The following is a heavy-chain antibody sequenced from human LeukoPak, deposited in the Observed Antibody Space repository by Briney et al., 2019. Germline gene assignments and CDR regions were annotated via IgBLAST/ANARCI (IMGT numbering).Heavy chain of an antibody. CDR1: GYTFTGYY. J-gene: IGHJ4*02. Sequence: GASVKVSCKASGYTFTGYYIHWVRQAPGQGLEWMGRINPDSGGTNYAQKFQGRVTMTRDTSITTAYMELSSLRSEDTAVYYCARRDYGGNYYFDYWGQGTLVTVSS. D-gene: IGHD4-23*01. CDR3: ARRDYGGNYYFDY. CDR2: INPDSGGT. V-gene: IGHV1-2*06.